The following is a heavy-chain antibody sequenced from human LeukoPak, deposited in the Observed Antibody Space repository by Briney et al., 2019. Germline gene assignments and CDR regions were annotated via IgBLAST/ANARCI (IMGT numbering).Heavy chain of an antibody. CDR1: GGSISSGSYY. V-gene: IGHV4-61*02. J-gene: IGHJ3*02. D-gene: IGHD5-24*01. CDR3: ARDAYNSDAFDI. CDR2: IYTSGST. Sequence: SETLSLTCTVSGGSISSGSYYWSWIRQPAGKGLEWIGRIYTSGSTNYNPSLKSRVTISVDTSKNQFSLKLSSVTAADTAVYYCARDAYNSDAFDIWGQGTMVTVSS.